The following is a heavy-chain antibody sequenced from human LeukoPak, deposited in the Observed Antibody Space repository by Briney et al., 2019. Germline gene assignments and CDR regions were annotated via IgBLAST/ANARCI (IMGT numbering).Heavy chain of an antibody. D-gene: IGHD6-19*01. CDR2: ISAYNGNT. J-gene: IGHJ4*02. CDR1: GGTFSSYA. CDR3: AREDSSGWFDY. V-gene: IGHV1-18*01. Sequence: GASVKVSCKASGGTFSSYAISWVRQAPGQGLEWMGWISAYNGNTNYAQELQGRVTMTTDTSTNTAYMELRSLRSDDTAVYYCAREDSSGWFDYWGQGTLVTVSS.